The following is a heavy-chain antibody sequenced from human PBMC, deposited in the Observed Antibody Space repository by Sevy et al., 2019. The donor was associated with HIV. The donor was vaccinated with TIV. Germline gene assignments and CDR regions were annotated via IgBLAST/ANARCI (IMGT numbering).Heavy chain of an antibody. D-gene: IGHD4-17*01. V-gene: IGHV3-7*01. Sequence: GESLRLSCAASGFMFSNYWMTWVRQAPGKGLEWVANIKEDGSEKYYVDSVKGRFSISRDNAKNSLHLQLNTLRPEDTAVYYCARAVTPHRDYLRIMDVWGKGTTVTVSS. CDR1: GFMFSNYW. J-gene: IGHJ6*04. CDR2: IKEDGSEK. CDR3: ARAVTPHRDYLRIMDV.